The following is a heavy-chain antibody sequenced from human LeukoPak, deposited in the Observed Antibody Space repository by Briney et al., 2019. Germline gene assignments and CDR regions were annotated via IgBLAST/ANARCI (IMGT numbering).Heavy chain of an antibody. CDR3: ARAAADYYGSGSYFMGEY. D-gene: IGHD3-10*01. CDR2: INPKSGET. V-gene: IGHV1-2*02. Sequence: ASVKVSCKASGYTFTDYYMHWVRQAPGQGLEWMGWINPKSGETRYEQNFQGRVTMTRDTSISTAYMELSRLRSDDTAVYYCARAAADYYGSGSYFMGEYWGQGTLVTVSS. J-gene: IGHJ4*02. CDR1: GYTFTDYY.